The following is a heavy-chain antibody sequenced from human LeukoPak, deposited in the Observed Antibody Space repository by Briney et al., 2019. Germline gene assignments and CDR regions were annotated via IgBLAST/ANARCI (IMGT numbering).Heavy chain of an antibody. CDR2: ISAYNGNT. J-gene: IGHJ4*02. D-gene: IGHD3-9*01. Sequence: ASVKVSCKASGYTFTSYGISWVRQAPGQGLEWMGWISAYNGNTNYAQKLQGRVTMTTDTSTSTAYMELRSLRSDDTAVYYCARNVLRCFEPNQADYWGQGTLVTVSS. V-gene: IGHV1-18*01. CDR1: GYTFTSYG. CDR3: ARNVLRCFEPNQADY.